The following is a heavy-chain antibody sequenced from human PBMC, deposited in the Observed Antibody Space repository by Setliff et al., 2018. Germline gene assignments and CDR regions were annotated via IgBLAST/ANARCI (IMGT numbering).Heavy chain of an antibody. J-gene: IGHJ5*02. CDR3: AREGYSSLIGWFGP. D-gene: IGHD6-13*01. Sequence: SETLSLTCAVYGGSFSGYYWTWIRQPPGKGLEWIGEINHSGSTNYNPSLKSRVTISVDTSKNQFSLKLSSVTAADTAVYYCAREGYSSLIGWFGPWGQGTLVTVSS. V-gene: IGHV4-34*01. CDR1: GGSFSGYY. CDR2: INHSGST.